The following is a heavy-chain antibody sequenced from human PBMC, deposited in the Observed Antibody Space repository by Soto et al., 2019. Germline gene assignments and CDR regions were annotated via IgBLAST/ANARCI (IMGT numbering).Heavy chain of an antibody. J-gene: IGHJ5*01. Sequence: GGSLRLSCAASGFTFSRYAMSWVRQAPGKGLEWVSTISDSGGSTYYADSVKGRFTISRDNSKSTLHLQMNSLRDEDTAVYYCAKMGGYSSGWYDFWGQGTLVTVSS. D-gene: IGHD6-19*01. V-gene: IGHV3-23*01. CDR3: AKMGGYSSGWYDF. CDR1: GFTFSRYA. CDR2: ISDSGGST.